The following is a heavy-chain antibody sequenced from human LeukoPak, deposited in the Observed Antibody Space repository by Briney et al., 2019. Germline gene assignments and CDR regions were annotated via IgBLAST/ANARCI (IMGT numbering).Heavy chain of an antibody. Sequence: ASVKVSCKASGGTFSSYAISWVRQAPGQGLEWMGGIIPIFGTANYAQKFQGRVTITADESTSTAYMELSGLRSEDTAVYYCARDLEDYGGNSGWGQGTLVTVSS. CDR2: IIPIFGTA. J-gene: IGHJ4*02. CDR1: GGTFSSYA. D-gene: IGHD4-23*01. CDR3: ARDLEDYGGNSG. V-gene: IGHV1-69*13.